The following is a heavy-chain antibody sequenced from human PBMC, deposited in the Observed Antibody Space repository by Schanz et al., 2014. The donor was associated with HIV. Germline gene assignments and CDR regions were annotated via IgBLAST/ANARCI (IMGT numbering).Heavy chain of an antibody. V-gene: IGHV1-2*02. J-gene: IGHJ3*02. Sequence: QVQLVQSGAEVKKPGASVKVSCKASGYTFTAYYIHWVRQAPGQGLEWMGWINPNSGGTNSAQKFQGRVTMSMDTSISTAYMEVRSLRSDDTALDFCARDLVDSSTWYDAFDIWGQGTKVTVSS. CDR2: INPNSGGT. D-gene: IGHD6-13*01. CDR1: GYTFTAYY. CDR3: ARDLVDSSTWYDAFDI.